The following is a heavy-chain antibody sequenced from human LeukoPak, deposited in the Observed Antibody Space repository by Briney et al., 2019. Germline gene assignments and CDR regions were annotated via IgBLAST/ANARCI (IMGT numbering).Heavy chain of an antibody. V-gene: IGHV4-4*07. CDR1: GDFFRSYW. Sequence: SETLSLTCDVSGDFFRSYWWGWVRQPAGKGLEWIGRIYATGSTKFNPSLKSRLTMSMDTSTNQFSLKLSSVTAADTAVYCAAFLSGTYWYFDYWGQGILVTVSS. CDR2: IYATGST. CDR3: AFLSGTYWYFDY. J-gene: IGHJ4*02. D-gene: IGHD1-26*01.